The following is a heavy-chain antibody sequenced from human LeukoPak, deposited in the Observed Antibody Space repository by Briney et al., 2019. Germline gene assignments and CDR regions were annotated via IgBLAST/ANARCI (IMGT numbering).Heavy chain of an antibody. J-gene: IGHJ4*02. D-gene: IGHD3-9*01. CDR3: ARDCHLTGYSWPYYFDY. CDR1: GFTFSSYW. CDR2: IKQDGSEK. Sequence: GGSLRLSRAASGFTFSSYWMSWVRQAPGKGLEWVANIKQDGSEKYYVDSVKGRFTISRDNAKNSLYLQMNSLRAEDTAVYYCARDCHLTGYSWPYYFDYWGQGTLVTVSS. V-gene: IGHV3-7*01.